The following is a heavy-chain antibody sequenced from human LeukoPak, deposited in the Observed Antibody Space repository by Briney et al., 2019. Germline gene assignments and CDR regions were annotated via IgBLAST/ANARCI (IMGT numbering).Heavy chain of an antibody. J-gene: IGHJ3*02. V-gene: IGHV3-30*18. CDR2: IAYDGSNE. CDR1: GFTFSSCD. Sequence: GGSLRLSCEASGFTFSSCDMHWVRQAPGKGLGWVAVIAYDGSNEYYAEFVKGRFTISRDNSKNTLYLQMYSLRAEDTAVYFCAKDQGIAVAGTDDAFDIWGQGTRVTVSS. D-gene: IGHD6-19*01. CDR3: AKDQGIAVAGTDDAFDI.